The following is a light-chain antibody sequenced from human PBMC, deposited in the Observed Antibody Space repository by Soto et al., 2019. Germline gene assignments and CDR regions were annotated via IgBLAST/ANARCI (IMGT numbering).Light chain of an antibody. CDR3: QYRGLWPPGAT. V-gene: IGKV3-11*01. CDR2: DAS. Sequence: EIVLTQSPVTLSLSPGERATLSCRASQSINNYLAWYQQKPGQPPRLLIYDASNRATAIPVRFSGSGSGTDFTLTISSLETEASAVSYCQYRGLWPPGATFGGGTKVEIK. J-gene: IGKJ4*01. CDR1: QSINNY.